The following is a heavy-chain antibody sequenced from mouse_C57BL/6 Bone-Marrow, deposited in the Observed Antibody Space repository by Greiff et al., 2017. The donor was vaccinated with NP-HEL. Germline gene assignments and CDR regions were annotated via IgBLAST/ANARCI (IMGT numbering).Heavy chain of an antibody. Sequence: EVQGVESGGDLVKPGGSLKLSCAASGFTFSSYGMSWVRQTPDKRLEWVATISSGGSYTYYPASVKGRFTISRDKAKNTLYLLMSSLKSEDTAMYYCARRRASAMDYWGQGTSVTVSS. CDR1: GFTFSSYG. V-gene: IGHV5-6*01. CDR2: ISSGGSYT. J-gene: IGHJ4*01. D-gene: IGHD3-3*01. CDR3: ARRRASAMDY.